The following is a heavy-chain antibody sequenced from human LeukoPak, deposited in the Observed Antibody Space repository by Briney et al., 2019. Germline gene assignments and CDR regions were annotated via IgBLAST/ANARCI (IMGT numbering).Heavy chain of an antibody. CDR3: ARVQKSTRSFWYFDL. CDR2: ISYTGNS. Sequence: SYTISLTCTLSAGSRSTYYWGWLPKPPRKGPESIEYISYTGNSNYSPSLKTRVIISVDTSNNQFSLRLNSVTSADTAVYYCARVQKSTRSFWYFDLWGRGTLVAVSS. V-gene: IGHV4-59*07. J-gene: IGHJ2*01. CDR1: AGSRSTYY. D-gene: IGHD5/OR15-5a*01.